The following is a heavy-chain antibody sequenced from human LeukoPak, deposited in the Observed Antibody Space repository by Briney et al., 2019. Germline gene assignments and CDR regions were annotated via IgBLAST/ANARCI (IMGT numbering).Heavy chain of an antibody. CDR1: GFTFSSYN. CDR3: GYGSGSFFPRYYFDY. Sequence: PGGSLSLSCAASGFTFSSYNMNWVRQAPGKGLEWVSAISYTGADTFYADSVKGRFTISRDNSKNTLYLQLDRLTVDDTAVYYCGYGSGSFFPRYYFDYWGQGALVAVSS. D-gene: IGHD3-10*01. V-gene: IGHV3-23*01. J-gene: IGHJ4*02. CDR2: ISYTGADT.